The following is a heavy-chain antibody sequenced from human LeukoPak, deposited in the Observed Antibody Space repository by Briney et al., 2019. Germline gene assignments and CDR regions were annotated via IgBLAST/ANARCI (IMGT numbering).Heavy chain of an antibody. CDR3: ATLVGAAASY. D-gene: IGHD6-13*01. Sequence: PGGSLRLSCAASGFTFSSYAMSWVRQAPGKGLEWVSAISGSGSSTYYADSVKGRLTISRDNSKNTLYLQMNSLRAEDTAVYYCATLVGAAASYWGQGTLVTVSS. CDR1: GFTFSSYA. J-gene: IGHJ4*02. V-gene: IGHV3-23*01. CDR2: ISGSGSST.